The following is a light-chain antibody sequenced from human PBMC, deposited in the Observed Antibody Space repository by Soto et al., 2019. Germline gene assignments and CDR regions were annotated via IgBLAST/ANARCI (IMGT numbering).Light chain of an antibody. CDR1: QSISSW. CDR2: AAS. CDR3: HQRQSWPRT. V-gene: IGKV1-5*01. J-gene: IGKJ1*01. Sequence: DLQMTQSPSTMSASVGYRVTTSSRASQSISSWLAWYQQKPGKAPKLLIYAASSLQSGVPSRFSGSGSGTDFTLTISDVQTEDFALYYCHQRQSWPRTFGQGTKVDIK.